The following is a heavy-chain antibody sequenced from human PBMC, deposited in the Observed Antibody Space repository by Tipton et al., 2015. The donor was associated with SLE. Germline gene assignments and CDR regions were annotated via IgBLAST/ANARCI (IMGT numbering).Heavy chain of an antibody. D-gene: IGHD5-24*01. CDR3: ARRGDGYTIFDY. CDR1: GGSISSYY. J-gene: IGHJ4*02. V-gene: IGHV4-59*08. CDR2: IYYSGST. Sequence: TLRLSCTVSGGSISSYYWSWIRQPPGKGLEWIGYIYYSGSTNYNPSLKSRVTISVDTSKNQFSLKLSSVTAADTAVYYCARRGDGYTIFDYWGQGTLVTVSS.